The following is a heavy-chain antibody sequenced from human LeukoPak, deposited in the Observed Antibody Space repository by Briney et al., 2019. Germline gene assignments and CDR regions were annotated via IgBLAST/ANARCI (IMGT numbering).Heavy chain of an antibody. CDR3: ARDRYYYGSGSYFRGYYYMDV. CDR1: GGTFSSYA. V-gene: IGHV1-69*13. J-gene: IGHJ6*03. CDR2: IIPIFGTA. D-gene: IGHD3-10*01. Sequence: SVKVSCKASGGTFSSYAISWVRRAPGQGLEWMGGIIPIFGTANYAQKFQGRVTITADESTSTAYMELSSLRSEDTAVYYCARDRYYYGSGSYFRGYYYMDVWGKGTTVTISS.